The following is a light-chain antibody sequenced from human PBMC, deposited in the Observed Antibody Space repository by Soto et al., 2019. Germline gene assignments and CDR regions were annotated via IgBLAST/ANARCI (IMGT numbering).Light chain of an antibody. CDR3: QKYDSVPWS. CDR1: QGIGYN. CDR2: TAS. V-gene: IGKV1-27*01. J-gene: IGKJ1*01. Sequence: DIQMTQSPTSLSASVGDRVTITCRASQGIGYNLAWHQQQPGKVPKVLIYTASTLHSGVPSRFSGRGSGTEFTLTINSLQPEDVAPYFCQKYDSVPWSFGQGTRVEI.